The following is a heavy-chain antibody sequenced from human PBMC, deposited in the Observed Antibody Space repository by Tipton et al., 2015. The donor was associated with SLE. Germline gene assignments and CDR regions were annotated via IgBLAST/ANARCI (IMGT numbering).Heavy chain of an antibody. J-gene: IGHJ4*02. CDR1: GYTFTSYY. Sequence: QLVQSGPEVKKPGASVKVSCKASGYTFTSYYMHCLRQAPGQGLEWMGIINPSGGSTSYAQKFQGRVTMTRDTSTSTVYMELSSLRSEDTAVYYCARQGVDSSGPRDYFDYWGQGTLVTVSS. CDR2: INPSGGST. D-gene: IGHD3-22*01. CDR3: ARQGVDSSGPRDYFDY. V-gene: IGHV1-46*01.